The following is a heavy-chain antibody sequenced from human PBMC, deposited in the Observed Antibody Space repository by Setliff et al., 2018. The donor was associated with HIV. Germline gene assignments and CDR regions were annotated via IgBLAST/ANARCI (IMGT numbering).Heavy chain of an antibody. J-gene: IGHJ4*02. Sequence: SGGSLRLSCTASGFTFSSYSMNWVRQAPGKGLEWVSSISTSSTYIYYADSVKGRFTISRDNAKNSLYLQMNSLRAEDTALYYCARAGKYYSDTSGYYYLDYWGQGTLVTVSS. CDR2: ISTSSTYI. CDR1: GFTFSSYS. V-gene: IGHV3-21*01. CDR3: ARAGKYYSDTSGYYYLDY. D-gene: IGHD3-22*01.